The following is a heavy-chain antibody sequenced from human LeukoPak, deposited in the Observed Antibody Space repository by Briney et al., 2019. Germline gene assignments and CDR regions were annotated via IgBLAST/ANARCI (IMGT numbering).Heavy chain of an antibody. D-gene: IGHD6-19*01. CDR2: IDWDDDQ. J-gene: IGHJ1*01. Sequence: SGPALVKPTQTLTLTCTFSGFSLSTGGMCVSWIRQPPGKALEWLARIDWDDDQYYSTSLKTRLTISKDTSKNQVVLTMTNMDPVDTATYYCARTRYSSGWPEYFQDWGQGTLVTVSS. CDR3: ARTRYSSGWPEYFQD. CDR1: GFSLSTGGMC. V-gene: IGHV2-70*11.